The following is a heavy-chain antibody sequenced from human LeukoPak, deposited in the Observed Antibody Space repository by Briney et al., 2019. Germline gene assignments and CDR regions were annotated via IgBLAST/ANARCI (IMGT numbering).Heavy chain of an antibody. Sequence: PGGSLRDSCAASGFTFSDYYMSWIRQAPGKGLEWVSYISSRVSTIYYADSFKGRFTISRDNAKNSLYLQMNSLRAEDTAVYYCARDRRHLRWYFDLWGRGTLVTVSS. CDR2: ISSRVSTI. CDR3: ARDRRHLRWYFDL. D-gene: IGHD2-21*02. J-gene: IGHJ2*01. CDR1: GFTFSDYY. V-gene: IGHV3-11*01.